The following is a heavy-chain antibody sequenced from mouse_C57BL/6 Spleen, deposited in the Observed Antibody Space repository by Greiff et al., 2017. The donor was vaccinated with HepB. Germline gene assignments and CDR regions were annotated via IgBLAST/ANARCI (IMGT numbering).Heavy chain of an antibody. Sequence: EVKLVESGGGLVKPGGSLKLSCAASGFTFSDYGMHWVRQAPEKGLEWVAYISSGSSTIYYADTVKGRFPISRDNAKNTLFLQMTSLRSEDTAMYYCARRSDGNYGWFADWGQGTLVTVSA. V-gene: IGHV5-17*01. CDR1: GFTFSDYG. CDR2: ISSGSSTI. J-gene: IGHJ3*01. D-gene: IGHD2-1*01. CDR3: ARRSDGNYGWFAD.